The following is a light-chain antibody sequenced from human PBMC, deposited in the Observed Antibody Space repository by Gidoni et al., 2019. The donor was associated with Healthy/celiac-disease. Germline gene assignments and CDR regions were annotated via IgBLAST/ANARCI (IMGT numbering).Light chain of an antibody. J-gene: IGKJ2*01. CDR3: QQLNSYHLYT. CDR1: QGISSY. V-gene: IGKV1-9*01. Sequence: DIQFTQSPSFLSASVGDRVTITCRASQGISSYLAWYQQKPGKAPKLLIYAESTLQSGVPSRFSGSGSGTEVTITTSSMQHEDFATYYCQQLNSYHLYTFGQGTKLEIK. CDR2: AES.